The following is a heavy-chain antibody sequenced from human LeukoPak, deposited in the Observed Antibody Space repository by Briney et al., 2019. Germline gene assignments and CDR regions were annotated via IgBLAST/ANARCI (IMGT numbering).Heavy chain of an antibody. Sequence: SETLSLTCAVYGGSFSGYYWSWSRQPPGKGLEWIGEIYHSGSTNYNPSLKSRVTISVDTSKNQFSLKLSSVTAADTAVYYCARGAKPGVPRDFDYWGQGTLVTVSS. CDR1: GGSFSGYY. V-gene: IGHV4-34*01. CDR3: ARGAKPGVPRDFDY. CDR2: IYHSGST. D-gene: IGHD7-27*01. J-gene: IGHJ4*02.